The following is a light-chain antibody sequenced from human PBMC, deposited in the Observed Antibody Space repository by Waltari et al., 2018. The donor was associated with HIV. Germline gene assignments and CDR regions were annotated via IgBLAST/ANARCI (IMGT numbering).Light chain of an antibody. J-gene: IGKJ2*01. CDR3: QHYNNWPYT. Sequence: EIVMTQSPDPLSVSPGERATLSCRASQSVSSNLAWYQQKPGQAPRLLLYGASTRATGIPARFSGSGSGTEFTLTISSLQSEDFAVYYCQHYNNWPYTFGQGTNLEI. CDR2: GAS. V-gene: IGKV3-15*01. CDR1: QSVSSN.